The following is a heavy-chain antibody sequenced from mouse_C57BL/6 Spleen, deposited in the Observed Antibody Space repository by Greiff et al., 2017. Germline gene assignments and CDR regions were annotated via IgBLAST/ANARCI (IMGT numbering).Heavy chain of an antibody. V-gene: IGHV1-82*01. CDR1: GYAFSSSW. Sequence: QVQLKQSGPELVKPGASVKISCKASGYAFSSSWMNWVKQRPGKGLEWIGRMYPGDGDTNYNGKFKGKATLTADKSSSTAYMQRSRLTPEDSAVYCCARGRYGNDLCYRGHGATLTFSS. J-gene: IGHJ2*01. CDR2: MYPGDGDT. CDR3: ARGRYGNDLCY. D-gene: IGHD2-2*01.